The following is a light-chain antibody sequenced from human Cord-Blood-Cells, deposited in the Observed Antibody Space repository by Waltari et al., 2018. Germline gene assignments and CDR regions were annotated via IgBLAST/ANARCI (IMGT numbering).Light chain of an antibody. Sequence: DIQMTHSPSSLSASVGDRVTITCHTSQDISNYLNWYQQKPGKAPKLLIYDESNLETGVPSRFSGSGSGTDFTFTISSLQPEDIATYYCQQYDNLPLTFGGGTKVEIK. CDR1: QDISNY. CDR3: QQYDNLPLT. V-gene: IGKV1-33*01. CDR2: DES. J-gene: IGKJ4*01.